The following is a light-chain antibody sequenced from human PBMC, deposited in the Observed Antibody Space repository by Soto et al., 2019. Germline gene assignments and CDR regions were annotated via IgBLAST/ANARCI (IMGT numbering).Light chain of an antibody. CDR2: EVT. V-gene: IGLV2-14*01. CDR3: NSYTSSSTLV. Sequence: QSALTQPASVSGSPGHSIAISCTGTSSDIGGYNYVSWYQQHPGKAPKLMIYEVTYRPSGVSNRFSGSKSGNTASLTISGLQAEDEADYYCNSYTSSSTLVFGTGTKVTVL. CDR1: SSDIGGYNY. J-gene: IGLJ1*01.